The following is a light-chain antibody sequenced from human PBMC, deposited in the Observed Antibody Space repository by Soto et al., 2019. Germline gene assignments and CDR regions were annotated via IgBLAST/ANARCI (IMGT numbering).Light chain of an antibody. CDR1: QDIGNY. CDR3: QQYDNLPIT. V-gene: IGKV1-33*01. J-gene: IGKJ5*01. Sequence: DIQMTQSPSSLSASVGAIITMTCQASQDIGNYLNWYQQKPGKAPKLLIYDASTLESGVPSRFSGSGSGTDFTFTISSLQPEDFATYYCQQYDNLPITFGQGTRLEIK. CDR2: DAS.